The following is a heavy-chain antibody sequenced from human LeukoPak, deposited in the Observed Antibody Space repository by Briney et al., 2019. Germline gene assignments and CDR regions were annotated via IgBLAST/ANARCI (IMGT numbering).Heavy chain of an antibody. CDR2: IDPSDSYT. CDR3: ASPSLAAAGTNYYYGVDV. CDR1: GYSFTSYW. V-gene: IGHV5-10-1*01. J-gene: IGHJ6*04. D-gene: IGHD6-13*01. Sequence: GESLRIACKGSGYSFTSYWISWVRQMPGKGLEWMGRIDPSDSYTNYSPSFQGHVTISADKSISTAYLQWSSLKASDTAMYYCASPSLAAAGTNYYYGVDVWGKGTTVTVSS.